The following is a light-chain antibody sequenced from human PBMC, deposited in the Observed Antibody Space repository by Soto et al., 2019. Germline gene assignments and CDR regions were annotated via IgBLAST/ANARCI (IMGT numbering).Light chain of an antibody. CDR3: QQYCSSTLT. Sequence: EIVLTQSPGTLSLSPGERATLSCRASQSVSSSYLAWYQQKPGQAPRPLIYGASSRATGIPDRFSGSGSGTDFTLTISRLEPEDFAMYYCQQYCSSTLTFGGGTKVEIK. CDR1: QSVSSSY. J-gene: IGKJ4*01. CDR2: GAS. V-gene: IGKV3-20*01.